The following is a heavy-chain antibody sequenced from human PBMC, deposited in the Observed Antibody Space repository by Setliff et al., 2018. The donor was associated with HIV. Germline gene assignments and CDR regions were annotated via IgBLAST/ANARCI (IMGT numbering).Heavy chain of an antibody. CDR2: ISASGGSI. Sequence: HPGGSLRLSCAASGFTFSSYAMSWVRQAPGKGLEWVSGISASGGSIYYADSVKGRFTISRDNSKNTLYLQMSSLRAEDTAVYYCAKGGANGWYGGYFQHWGQGTLVTVSS. D-gene: IGHD6-19*01. CDR1: GFTFSSYA. CDR3: AKGGANGWYGGYFQH. V-gene: IGHV3-23*01. J-gene: IGHJ1*01.